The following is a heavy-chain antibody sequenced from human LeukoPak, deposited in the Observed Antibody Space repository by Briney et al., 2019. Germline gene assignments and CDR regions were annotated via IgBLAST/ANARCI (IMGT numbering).Heavy chain of an antibody. D-gene: IGHD2-2*01. V-gene: IGHV3-9*01. CDR3: AKDILRESYALGY. Sequence: PGRSLRLSCAASGFTFDDYAMHWVRQAPGKGLEWVSGISWNSGSIGYADSVKGRFTISRDNAKNSLYLQMNSLRAEDTALYYCAKDILRESYALGYWGQGTLVTVSS. J-gene: IGHJ4*02. CDR1: GFTFDDYA. CDR2: ISWNSGSI.